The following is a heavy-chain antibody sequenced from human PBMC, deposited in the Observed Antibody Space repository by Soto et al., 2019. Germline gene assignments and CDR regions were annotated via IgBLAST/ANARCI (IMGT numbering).Heavy chain of an antibody. J-gene: IGHJ5*02. D-gene: IGHD3-16*01. CDR1: EFSASATY. CDR3: TRGLGWFDP. Sequence: EVQLVETGGGLIQPGGSLRLSCAASEFSASATYMSWVRQAPGKGLEWVSVTYADGTTSYADSVKGRFTVSRDNSKNTLCLQMNSLRAEDTAVYYCTRGLGWFDPWRQGTLITVFS. V-gene: IGHV3-53*02. CDR2: TYADGTT.